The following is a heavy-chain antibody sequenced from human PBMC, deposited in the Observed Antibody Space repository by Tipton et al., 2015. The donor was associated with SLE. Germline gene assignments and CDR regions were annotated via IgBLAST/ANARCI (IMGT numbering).Heavy chain of an antibody. CDR1: GGSISSRSYY. J-gene: IGHJ3*02. V-gene: IGHV4-39*01. CDR3: ARVNDSSGSDAFDI. Sequence: TLSLTCTVSGGSISSRSYYWGWIRQPPGKGLEWIGSINYSGSTYYKPFFKSRVTISIDTSKNQFSLKLSSVTAADTAVYYCARVNDSSGSDAFDIWGQGTMVTVSS. CDR2: INYSGST. D-gene: IGHD3-22*01.